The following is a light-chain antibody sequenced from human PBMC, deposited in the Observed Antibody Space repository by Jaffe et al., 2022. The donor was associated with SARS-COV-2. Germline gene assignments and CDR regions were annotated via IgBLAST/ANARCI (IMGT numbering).Light chain of an antibody. CDR2: AAS. CDR1: QAISSY. V-gene: IGKV1-9*01. CDR3: QQLNSYPWT. J-gene: IGKJ1*01. Sequence: DIQLTQSPSFLSASVGDGVTITCRTSQAISSYLAWYQQKPGKAPKLLIYAASTLQSGVPSRFSGSGSGTEFTLTISSLQPEDFATYYCQQLNSYPWTFGQGTKVEIK.